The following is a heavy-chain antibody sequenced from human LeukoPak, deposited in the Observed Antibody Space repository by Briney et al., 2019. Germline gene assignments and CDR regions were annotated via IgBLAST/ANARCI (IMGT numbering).Heavy chain of an antibody. Sequence: GGSLRLSCAASGFTFDDYAMHWVRQAPGKGLEWVSGISWNSGSIGYADSVKGRFTISRDNAKNSLYLQMNSLRAEDTALYYCAKQAAARRHYMDVWGKGTAVTVSS. D-gene: IGHD6-6*01. CDR1: GFTFDDYA. CDR3: AKQAAARRHYMDV. J-gene: IGHJ6*03. CDR2: ISWNSGSI. V-gene: IGHV3-9*01.